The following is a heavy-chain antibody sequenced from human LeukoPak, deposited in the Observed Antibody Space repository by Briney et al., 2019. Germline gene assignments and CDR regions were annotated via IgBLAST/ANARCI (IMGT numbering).Heavy chain of an antibody. D-gene: IGHD3-22*01. CDR2: ISGDEIWT. J-gene: IGHJ3*02. CDR1: GFTLSSHW. Sequence: GGSLRLSCAASGFTLSSHWMHWVRRAPGKGLVWVSRISGDEIWTSYADSVKGRFIISRDNAKDTLYLQMNSLRTEDTAVYYCAREYNSGPKQTDAFDIWGQGTMVTVSS. CDR3: AREYNSGPKQTDAFDI. V-gene: IGHV3-74*01.